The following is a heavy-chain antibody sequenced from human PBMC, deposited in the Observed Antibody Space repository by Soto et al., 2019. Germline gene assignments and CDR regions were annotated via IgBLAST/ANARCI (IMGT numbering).Heavy chain of an antibody. D-gene: IGHD1-26*01. CDR2: ITSNSITT. CDR1: GFIFSSYS. Sequence: EVQLVESGGGLVQPGGSLRLSCAASGFIFSSYSMNWVRQAPGKGPEWVSYITSNSITTQYADPVKGRFTISSDNAKSSLSLQLNSLRAEDTAVYYCARDHLWAFDYWGQGTLVTVSS. V-gene: IGHV3-48*01. CDR3: ARDHLWAFDY. J-gene: IGHJ4*02.